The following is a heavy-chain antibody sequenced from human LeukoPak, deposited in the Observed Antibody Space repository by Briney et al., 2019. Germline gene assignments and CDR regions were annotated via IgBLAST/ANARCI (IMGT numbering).Heavy chain of an antibody. CDR3: TREYCSGGNCYSSDY. Sequence: ASVTVTLMSSGYTFTNYRISWLGQASGQGLAWMGWISTYNGDTNYAQKRQGRLTMTTDTSTSTAYIDLRSQRSDDTALYYCTREYCSGGNCYSSDYWGQGTLVTVSS. CDR2: ISTYNGDT. V-gene: IGHV1-18*01. D-gene: IGHD2-15*01. CDR1: GYTFTNYR. J-gene: IGHJ4*02.